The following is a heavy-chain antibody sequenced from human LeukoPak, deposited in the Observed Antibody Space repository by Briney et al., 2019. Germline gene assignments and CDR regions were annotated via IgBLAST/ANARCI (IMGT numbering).Heavy chain of an antibody. V-gene: IGHV3-53*01. J-gene: IGHJ4*02. D-gene: IGHD1-7*01. CDR2: IYGSGGT. CDR1: GFTVSSNY. Sequence: PGGSLRLSCAASGFTVSSNYMNWVRQAPGKGLEWVSIIYGSGGTYYADSVKGRFTISRDNSKNTVFLQMNSLRAEDTAVYYCARELKRENYRSYYFDSWGQGTLVTVSS. CDR3: ARELKRENYRSYYFDS.